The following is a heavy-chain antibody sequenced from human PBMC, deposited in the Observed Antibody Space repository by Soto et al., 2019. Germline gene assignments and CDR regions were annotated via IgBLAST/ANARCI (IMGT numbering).Heavy chain of an antibody. D-gene: IGHD4-17*01. CDR3: ARDRATVTTHYYYYYGMDV. V-gene: IGHV4-31*03. CDR1: GGSISSGGYY. J-gene: IGHJ6*02. Sequence: QVQLQESGPGLVKPSQTLSLTCTVSGGSISSGGYYWSWIRQHPGKGLEWIGYIYYSGSTYYNPSLKSRVTISVDTSKHQFSLKLSSVTAADTAVYYGARDRATVTTHYYYYYGMDVWGQGTTVTVSS. CDR2: IYYSGST.